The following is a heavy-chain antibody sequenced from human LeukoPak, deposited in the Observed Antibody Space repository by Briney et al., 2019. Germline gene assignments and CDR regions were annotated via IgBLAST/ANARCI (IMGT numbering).Heavy chain of an antibody. CDR1: GFTFSSYA. CDR2: ISGSGGST. CDR3: AKVLWRFGEFVLSCFDY. J-gene: IGHJ4*02. D-gene: IGHD3-10*01. V-gene: IGHV3-23*01. Sequence: PGGSLRLSCAASGFTFSSYAMSWVRQAPGKGLEWVSAISGSGGSTYYADSVKGRFTISRDNSKNTLYLQMNSLRAEDTAVYYCAKVLWRFGEFVLSCFDYWGQGTLVTVSS.